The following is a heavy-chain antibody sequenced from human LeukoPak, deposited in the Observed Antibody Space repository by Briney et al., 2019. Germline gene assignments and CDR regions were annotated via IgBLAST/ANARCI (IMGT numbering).Heavy chain of an antibody. CDR3: AIDYYDSSGYSTHYFDY. D-gene: IGHD3-22*01. V-gene: IGHV1-3*01. J-gene: IGHJ4*02. CDR2: INAGNGNT. CDR1: GYTFTSYA. Sequence: ASVKVSCKASGYTFTSYAMHWVRQAPGQRLEWMGWINAGNGNTKYSQKFQGRVTITRDTSASTAYMELSSLRSEDTAVYYCAIDYYDSSGYSTHYFDYWGQGTLVTVSS.